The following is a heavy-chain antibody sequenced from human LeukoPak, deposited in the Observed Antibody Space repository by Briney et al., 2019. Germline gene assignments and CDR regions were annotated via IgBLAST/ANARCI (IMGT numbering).Heavy chain of an antibody. Sequence: GGSLRLSCVSSGFSFSNYAMSWVRQAPGKGLEWVSSISGSGGSTHYADSVKGRFTISRDKTKNTLYLQMNSLRAEDTAAYYCAKSAYYDASGYYREYYLDYWGQGALVTVSS. CDR1: GFSFSNYA. D-gene: IGHD3-22*01. CDR3: AKSAYYDASGYYREYYLDY. V-gene: IGHV3-23*01. CDR2: ISGSGGST. J-gene: IGHJ4*02.